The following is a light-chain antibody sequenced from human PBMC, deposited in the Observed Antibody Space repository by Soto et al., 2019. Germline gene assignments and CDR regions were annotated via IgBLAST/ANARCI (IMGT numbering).Light chain of an antibody. J-gene: IGLJ2*01. V-gene: IGLV1-44*01. CDR1: SSNIGSNT. Sequence: QSVLIQPPSASGTPGQRVTISCSGSSSNIGSNTVNWYQQLPGTAPKLLIYSNNQRPSGVPDRFSGSKSGTSASLAISGLQSEDEADYYCAAWDYSLNGWVLGGGTKLTVL. CDR3: AAWDYSLNGWV. CDR2: SNN.